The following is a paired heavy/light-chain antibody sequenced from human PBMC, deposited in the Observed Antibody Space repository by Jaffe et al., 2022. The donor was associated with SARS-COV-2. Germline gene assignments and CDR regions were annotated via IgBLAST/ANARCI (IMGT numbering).Light chain of an antibody. J-gene: IGLJ3*02. CDR1: SSDVGGYKY. Sequence: QSALTQPPSASGSPGQSVTISCTGTSSDVGGYKYVSWYQQHPGKAPKLMIYEVSKRPSGVPDRFSGSKSGNTASLTVSGLQAEDEADYYCNSYAGSNNLVFGGGTKLTVL. CDR2: EVS. CDR3: NSYAGSNNLV. V-gene: IGLV2-8*01.
Heavy chain of an antibody. D-gene: IGHD7-27*01. Sequence: EVQLVESGGGLVQPGGSLRLSCAASGFTVSNSYMTWVRQAPGKGLEWVSVIYSDGSTYYADSVKGRFSISRDKSKNTLYLQMNSLTVEDTAVYYCARRPPNNWGLDYWGQGTLVTVSS. CDR1: GFTVSNSY. V-gene: IGHV3-66*02. J-gene: IGHJ4*02. CDR3: ARRPPNNWGLDY. CDR2: IYSDGST.